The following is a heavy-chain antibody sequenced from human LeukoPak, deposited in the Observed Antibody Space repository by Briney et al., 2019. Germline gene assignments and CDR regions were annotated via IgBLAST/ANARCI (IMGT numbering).Heavy chain of an antibody. CDR1: GFTFSSYS. CDR3: ARGQYYDILTGPSSFDY. Sequence: GGSLRLSCAASGFTFSSYSMNWVRQAPGKGLEWVSSISSSSSYIYYADSVKGRFTISRDNDKNSLYLQMNSMRAEDTAVYYCARGQYYDILTGPSSFDYWGQGTLVTVSS. CDR2: ISSSSSYI. D-gene: IGHD3-9*01. J-gene: IGHJ4*02. V-gene: IGHV3-21*01.